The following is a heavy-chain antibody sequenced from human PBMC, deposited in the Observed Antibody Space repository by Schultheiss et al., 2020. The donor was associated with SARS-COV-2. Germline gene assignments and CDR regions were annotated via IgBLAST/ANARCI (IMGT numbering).Heavy chain of an antibody. D-gene: IGHD4-17*01. J-gene: IGHJ4*02. Sequence: ASVKVSCKASGYTFTSYGISWVRQAPGQGLEWMGWISAYNGNTNYAQKLQGRVTMTRDTSISAAYMELTRLSSDDTAIYYCARAEAFGYGDYDVWGQGTLVTVSS. CDR3: ARAEAFGYGDYDV. V-gene: IGHV1-18*01. CDR2: ISAYNGNT. CDR1: GYTFTSYG.